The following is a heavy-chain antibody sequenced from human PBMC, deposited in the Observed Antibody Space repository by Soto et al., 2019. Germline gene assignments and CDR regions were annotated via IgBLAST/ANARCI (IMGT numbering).Heavy chain of an antibody. CDR3: AKDPWYYYDSSGYNHHDAFDI. D-gene: IGHD3-22*01. CDR2: ISGSGGST. Sequence: GGSLRLSCAASGFTFSSYAMSWVRQAPGKGLEWVSAISGSGGSTYYADSVKGRFTISRDNSKNTLYRQMNSLRAEDTAVYYCAKDPWYYYDSSGYNHHDAFDIWGQGTMVTVSS. J-gene: IGHJ3*02. CDR1: GFTFSSYA. V-gene: IGHV3-23*01.